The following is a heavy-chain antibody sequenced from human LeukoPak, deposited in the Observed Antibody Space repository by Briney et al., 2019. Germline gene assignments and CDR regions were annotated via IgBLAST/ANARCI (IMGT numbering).Heavy chain of an antibody. CDR1: GGSISNYY. V-gene: IGHV4-4*07. D-gene: IGHD3-22*01. CDR2: LSTSGST. J-gene: IGHJ3*02. Sequence: PSETLSLTCTVSGGSISNYYWSWIRQPAGKGLEWIGRLSTSGSTNYNPSLQSRVNMSVDTSKNQFSLKLSPLTAADTAVYYCARDRSGSSGYYSAVDIWGRGTMVTVSS. CDR3: ARDRSGSSGYYSAVDI.